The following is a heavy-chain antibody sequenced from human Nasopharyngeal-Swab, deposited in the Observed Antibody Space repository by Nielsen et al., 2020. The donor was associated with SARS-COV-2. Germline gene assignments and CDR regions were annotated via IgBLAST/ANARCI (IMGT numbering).Heavy chain of an antibody. CDR3: ARDGGIVVVPAARGEPYYYYGMDV. CDR1: GYTFTSYG. D-gene: IGHD2-2*01. J-gene: IGHJ6*02. CDR2: ISAYNGNT. Sequence: ASVKVSCKASGYTFTSYGISWVRQAPGQGLEWMGWISAYNGNTNYAQKLQGRVTMTTDTSTSTAYMELRSLRSDDTAVYYCARDGGIVVVPAARGEPYYYYGMDVWGQGTTVTVSS. V-gene: IGHV1-18*01.